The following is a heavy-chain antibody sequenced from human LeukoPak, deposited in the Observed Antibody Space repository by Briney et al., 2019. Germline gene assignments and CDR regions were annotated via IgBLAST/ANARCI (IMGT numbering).Heavy chain of an antibody. CDR3: ARDRGSTHYYYDMDV. V-gene: IGHV1-69*01. J-gene: IGHJ6*02. CDR2: IIPIFGTA. CDR1: GGTFSSYA. Sequence: SVKVSCKASGGTFSSYAISWVRQAPGQGLEWMGGIIPIFGTANYAQKFQGRVTITADESTSTAYMELSSLRSEDTAVYYCARDRGSTHYYYDMDVWGQGTTVTVSS. D-gene: IGHD2-15*01.